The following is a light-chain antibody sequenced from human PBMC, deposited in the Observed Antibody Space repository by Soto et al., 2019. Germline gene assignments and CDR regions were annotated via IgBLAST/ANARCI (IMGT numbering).Light chain of an antibody. Sequence: QSVLTQSPSTSGTPGQRVTISCSGSSSNIGSNYVYWYQQLPGMAPKLLIYRITQRPSGVPDRFSGSKSGTSASLAISGLRSEDEADYYCAAWDDSLSGPVFGGGTKLTVL. V-gene: IGLV1-47*01. CDR2: RIT. J-gene: IGLJ2*01. CDR1: SSNIGSNY. CDR3: AAWDDSLSGPV.